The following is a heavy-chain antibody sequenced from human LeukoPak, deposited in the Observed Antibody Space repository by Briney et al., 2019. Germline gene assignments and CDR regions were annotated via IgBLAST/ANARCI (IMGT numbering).Heavy chain of an antibody. CDR1: GFTFRSYW. Sequence: GGPRRLSCAASGFTFRSYWMHWGRQAPGKGLVWVSRINSDGSSTSYADSVKGRFTISRDNAKNTLYLQMNSLRAEDTAVYYCARGYCSGGSCYSDYWGQGTLVTVSS. CDR3: ARGYCSGGSCYSDY. D-gene: IGHD2-15*01. V-gene: IGHV3-74*01. CDR2: INSDGSST. J-gene: IGHJ4*02.